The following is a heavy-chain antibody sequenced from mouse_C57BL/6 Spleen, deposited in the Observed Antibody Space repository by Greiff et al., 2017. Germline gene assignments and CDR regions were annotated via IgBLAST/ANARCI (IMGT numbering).Heavy chain of an antibody. D-gene: IGHD3-2*02. CDR2: IDPEDGET. Sequence: VQLKESGAELVKPGASVKLSCTASGFNIKDYYMHWVKQRTEQGLEWIGRIDPEDGETKYAPKFQGKATIPADTSSNTAYLQHSSLTSNDTAVYYCARGSGNFFDYWGQGTTLTVSS. CDR3: ARGSGNFFDY. J-gene: IGHJ2*01. V-gene: IGHV14-2*01. CDR1: GFNIKDYY.